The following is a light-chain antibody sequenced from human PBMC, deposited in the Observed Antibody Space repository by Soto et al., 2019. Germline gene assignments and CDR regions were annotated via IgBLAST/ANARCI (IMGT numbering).Light chain of an antibody. V-gene: IGKV1-39*01. CDR2: SAF. Sequence: DIQMPQSPSSLSESIGDRVTITCRASQNIGSFLNWYQQKPGEAPRLLVYSAFRIQSGVPSRFNASGSWTDFNLSISSLLPEDFSPYDCQQGSTTPITFGLGTRL. CDR3: QQGSTTPIT. CDR1: QNIGSF. J-gene: IGKJ5*01.